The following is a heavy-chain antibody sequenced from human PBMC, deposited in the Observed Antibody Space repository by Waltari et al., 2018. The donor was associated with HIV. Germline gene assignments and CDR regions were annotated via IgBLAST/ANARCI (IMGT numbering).Heavy chain of an antibody. CDR1: GFTFTSYA. Sequence: EVQLLASGGGLVQPGGSLRLSCAASGFTFTSYAMSWVRQAPGKGLEWVSAISGSGGSTYYADSVKGRFTISRDNSKNTLYLQMNSLRAEDTAVYYCAKDEMHSGYETDYWGQGTLVTVSS. V-gene: IGHV3-23*01. CDR2: ISGSGGST. J-gene: IGHJ4*02. D-gene: IGHD5-12*01. CDR3: AKDEMHSGYETDY.